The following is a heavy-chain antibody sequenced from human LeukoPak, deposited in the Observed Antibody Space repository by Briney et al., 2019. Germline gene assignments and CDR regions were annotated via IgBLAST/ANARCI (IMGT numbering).Heavy chain of an antibody. CDR3: ARAGGVKTAALDLDY. Sequence: SQTLSLTCTVSGGSISSGSYYSSWIRQPAGKGLEWIGRIHTSGNTNYNPSLKSRVTISRDTSKNQFSLKLTSVTTADTAVYYCARAGGVKTAALDLDYWGQGTLVTVSS. CDR1: GGSISSGSYY. CDR2: IHTSGNT. J-gene: IGHJ4*02. D-gene: IGHD6-25*01. V-gene: IGHV4-61*02.